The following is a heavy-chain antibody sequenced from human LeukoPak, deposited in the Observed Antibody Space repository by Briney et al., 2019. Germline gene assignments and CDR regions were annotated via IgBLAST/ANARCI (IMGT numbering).Heavy chain of an antibody. V-gene: IGHV4-34*01. J-gene: IGHJ4*02. CDR3: ARLAAGFDY. CDR2: INHSGST. D-gene: IGHD6-19*01. Sequence: SETLSLTCAVYGGSFSGYYWSWIRQPPGKGLEWIGEINHSGSTNYNPSLKSRVTISVDTSKNQFSLKLSSVTAADTAVYYCARLAAGFDYWGQGTLVTVSS. CDR1: GGSFSGYY.